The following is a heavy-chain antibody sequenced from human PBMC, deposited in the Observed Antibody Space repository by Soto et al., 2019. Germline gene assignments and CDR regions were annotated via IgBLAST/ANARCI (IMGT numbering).Heavy chain of an antibody. D-gene: IGHD3-16*01. CDR1: GGSISSGDYY. CDR2: ISYSGTT. J-gene: IGHJ4*02. Sequence: QVQLQESGPGLVKPSQTLSLTCTVSGGSISSGDYYWSWIRQLPGKGLEWIGYISYSGTTYYNPSLGSRLTISGDTSKNQFSLKLNSVTAADTAVYFCARRYYDYVWGSFFDFWGQGILVTVSS. CDR3: ARRYYDYVWGSFFDF. V-gene: IGHV4-31*03.